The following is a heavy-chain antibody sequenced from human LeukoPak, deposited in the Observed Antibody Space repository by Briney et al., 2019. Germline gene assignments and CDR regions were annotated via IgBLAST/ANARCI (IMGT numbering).Heavy chain of an antibody. J-gene: IGHJ6*02. Sequence: SETLSLTCTVSGCSISSYYWSWIRQPAGKGLEGIGRIYTSGSTNYNPSLKSRVTMSVDTSKTQFSLKLSSVTAADTAVYYCARDLGRPTNYYGMDVWGQGTLVTVSS. V-gene: IGHV4-4*07. CDR3: ARDLGRPTNYYGMDV. D-gene: IGHD5-24*01. CDR2: IYTSGST. CDR1: GCSISSYY.